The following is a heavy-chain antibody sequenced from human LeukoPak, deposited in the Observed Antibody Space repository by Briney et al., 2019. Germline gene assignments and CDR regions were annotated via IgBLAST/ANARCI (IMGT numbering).Heavy chain of an antibody. CDR3: AKVIWAMVRGGIDY. J-gene: IGHJ4*02. CDR2: ISGSGGST. Sequence: PGGSLRLSCAASGFTFSSYAMSWVRQAPGKGLEWVSAISGSGGSTYYADSVKGRFTISRDNSKNTLYLQMNSLRAEDTAVYYCAKVIWAMVRGGIDYWGQGTLVTVSS. CDR1: GFTFSSYA. D-gene: IGHD3-10*01. V-gene: IGHV3-23*01.